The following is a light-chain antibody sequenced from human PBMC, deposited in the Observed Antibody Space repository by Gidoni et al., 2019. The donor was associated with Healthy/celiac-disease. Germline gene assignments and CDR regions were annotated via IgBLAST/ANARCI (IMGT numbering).Light chain of an antibody. CDR1: QSVSSY. Sequence: EIVLTQPPATLSLSPGERATLSCRASQSVSSYLAWYQQKPGPAPRLLIYDAASSATGIPARFSGSGSGTDFTLTISSLEPEDFAVYYCQQRSNWPWTFGQGTKVEI. CDR3: QQRSNWPWT. J-gene: IGKJ1*01. V-gene: IGKV3-11*01. CDR2: DAA.